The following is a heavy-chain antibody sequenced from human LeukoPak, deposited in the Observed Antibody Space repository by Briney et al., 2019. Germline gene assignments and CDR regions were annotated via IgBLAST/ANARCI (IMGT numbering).Heavy chain of an antibody. V-gene: IGHV3-23*01. J-gene: IGHJ5*02. CDR2: ISDAGGIT. CDR3: AKDRTDYYESDGYSDLDL. D-gene: IGHD3-22*01. Sequence: GGSLRLSCVTSGITFSSYAMSWVRQAPGKGLEWVSGISDAGGITYYADSVKGRFTISGDNSKNTLFLQVSSLRVEDTAVYYCAKDRTDYYESDGYSDLDLWGQGTLVSVSS. CDR1: GITFSSYA.